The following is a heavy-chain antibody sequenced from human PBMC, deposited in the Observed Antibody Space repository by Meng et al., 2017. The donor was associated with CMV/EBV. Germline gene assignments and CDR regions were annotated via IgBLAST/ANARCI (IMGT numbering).Heavy chain of an antibody. V-gene: IGHV3-30*04. CDR1: GFTFSSYA. D-gene: IGHD3-16*01. J-gene: IGHJ5*02. CDR2: ISYDGSNK. Sequence: GGSLRLSCAASGFTFSSYAMHWVRQAPGKGLEWVAVISYDGSNKYYADSVKGRFTISRDNAKNSLYLQMNSLRAEDTAVYYCARDLRVVLGQYNWFDPWGQGTLVTVSS. CDR3: ARDLRVVLGQYNWFDP.